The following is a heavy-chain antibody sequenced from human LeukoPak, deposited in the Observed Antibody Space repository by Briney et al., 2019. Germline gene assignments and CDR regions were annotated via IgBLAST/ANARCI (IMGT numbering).Heavy chain of an antibody. J-gene: IGHJ4*02. CDR1: GFIFSNYW. V-gene: IGHV3-7*01. CDR3: ARAKVSDY. Sequence: PGGSLRLSCAASGFIFSNYWMSWVRQAPGKGLEWVANIKQDGSEKSYVDSVKGRFTISRDNAKNSLYLQMNSLRAEDTAVYYCARAKVSDYWGQGTLVTVSS. CDR2: IKQDGSEK. D-gene: IGHD1-14*01.